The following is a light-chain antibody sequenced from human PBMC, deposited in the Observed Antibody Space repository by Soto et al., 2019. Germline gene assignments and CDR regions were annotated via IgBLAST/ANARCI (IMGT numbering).Light chain of an antibody. CDR3: QQLNSYLLT. CDR2: AAS. Sequence: DIQLTQSPSFLSASVGDRVTITCRASQGISSYLAWYQQKPGKAPKLLIYAASTLQSGVPSRFSGSGSGTEFTLTISSLQPEDFATYYCQQLNSYLLTCSGGTKVDIK. V-gene: IGKV1-9*01. J-gene: IGKJ4*01. CDR1: QGISSY.